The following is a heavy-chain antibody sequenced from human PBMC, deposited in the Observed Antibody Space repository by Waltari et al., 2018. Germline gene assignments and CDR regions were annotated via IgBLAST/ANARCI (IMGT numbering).Heavy chain of an antibody. D-gene: IGHD2-21*01. CDR1: GGSLTNYY. CDR3: ARDDSLGGLDV. V-gene: IGHV4-4*07. CDR2: IYSGGTA. Sequence: QVKLQESGPGLVKPSETLSLICSVSGGSLTNYYWNWIRQPVGKGLEWIGRIYSGGTADYSPSLKGRGTVSEDWSKNQVSLKLTSVTVADTAVYYCARDDSLGGLDVWGQGATVTV. J-gene: IGHJ6*02.